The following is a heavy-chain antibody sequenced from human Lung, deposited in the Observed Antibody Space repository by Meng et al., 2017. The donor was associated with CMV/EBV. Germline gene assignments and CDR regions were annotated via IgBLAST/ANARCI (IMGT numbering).Heavy chain of an antibody. V-gene: IGHV3-23*01. CDR1: GFSFSSYA. D-gene: IGHD3-3*01. CDR3: AKGDGRAFDFWGA. Sequence: GXXRLSCAASGFSFSSYALSWVRQAPGKGLEWVSDISGSGVRTNYADSVKGRFTTSRDNSKNTVYLQMNSLRVEDTAVYYCAKGDGRAFDFWGAGGQGTLVTVSS. J-gene: IGHJ4*02. CDR2: ISGSGVRT.